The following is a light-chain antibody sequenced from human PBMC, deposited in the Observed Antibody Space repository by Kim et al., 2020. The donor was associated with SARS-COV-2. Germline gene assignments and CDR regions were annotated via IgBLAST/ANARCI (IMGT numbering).Light chain of an antibody. CDR3: QQYNSYPYT. CDR2: KAS. CDR1: QSISSW. Sequence: AAVGDRVTITCRASQSISSWLAWYQQKPGKAPKLLIYKASSLESGGPSRFSGSGSGTEFTLTISSLQPDDFATYYCQQYNSYPYTFGQGTKLEI. J-gene: IGKJ2*01. V-gene: IGKV1-5*03.